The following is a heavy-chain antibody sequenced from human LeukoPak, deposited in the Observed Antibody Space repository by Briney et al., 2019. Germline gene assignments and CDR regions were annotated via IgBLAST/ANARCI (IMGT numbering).Heavy chain of an antibody. CDR3: AKDRSSPTRYDYGDYDAFDI. D-gene: IGHD4-17*01. CDR2: ISGSGGST. V-gene: IGHV3-23*01. J-gene: IGHJ3*02. Sequence: GGSLRLSCAASGFTFSSYAMSWVRQAPGKGLEWVSAISGSGGSTYYAASVKGRFTISRDNSKNTLYLQMNSLRAEDTAVYYCAKDRSSPTRYDYGDYDAFDIWGQGTMVTVSS. CDR1: GFTFSSYA.